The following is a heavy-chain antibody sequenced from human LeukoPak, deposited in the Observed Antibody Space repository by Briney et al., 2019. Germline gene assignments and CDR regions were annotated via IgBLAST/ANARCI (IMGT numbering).Heavy chain of an antibody. V-gene: IGHV3-30*02. J-gene: IGHJ6*03. D-gene: IGHD3-9*01. CDR2: IRIDGSNK. Sequence: GGSLRLSCAASGFTFSSFGMHWVRQAPGKGLEGGTFIRIDGSNKYYANSVKGRFTISRDNSKNTLYLQMNSLRAEDTAIYYCARCRELRYFDWLGYYYFMDVWGKGTTVTVSS. CDR1: GFTFSSFG. CDR3: ARCRELRYFDWLGYYYFMDV.